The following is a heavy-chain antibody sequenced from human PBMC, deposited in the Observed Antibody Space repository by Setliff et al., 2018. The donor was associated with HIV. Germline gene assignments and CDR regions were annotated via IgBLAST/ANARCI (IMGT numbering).Heavy chain of an antibody. D-gene: IGHD2-21*02. J-gene: IGHJ2*01. CDR3: ARTSRGVTMTEYWYFDL. Sequence: GASVKVSCKASGYIFIGYYIHWVRQAPGQGLEWMGRITPNSGGTDYAQKFQGRVTMTRDTSISTAYMELSRLRSDDTAVYFCARTSRGVTMTEYWYFDLWGRGTLVTVSS. CDR1: GYIFIGYY. CDR2: ITPNSGGT. V-gene: IGHV1-2*06.